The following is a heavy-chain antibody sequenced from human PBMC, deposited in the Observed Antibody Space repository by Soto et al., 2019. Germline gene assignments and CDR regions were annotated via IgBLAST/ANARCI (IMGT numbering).Heavy chain of an antibody. J-gene: IGHJ4*02. CDR2: IYYDGST. Sequence: SETLSLTCTVSGGSLNNNNYYWAWIRQPPGKALAWIASIYYDGSTYYNPSLKSRVTISVDTSKNQFSLRLRSVTAADTATYYCARVVVAATRHTDFDSWGQGTLVTVSS. CDR1: GGSLNNNNYY. D-gene: IGHD2-15*01. CDR3: ARVVVAATRHTDFDS. V-gene: IGHV4-39*01.